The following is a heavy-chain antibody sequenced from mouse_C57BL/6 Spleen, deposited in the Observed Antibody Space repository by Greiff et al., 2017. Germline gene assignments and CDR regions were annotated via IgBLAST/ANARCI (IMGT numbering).Heavy chain of an antibody. D-gene: IGHD3-3*01. CDR1: GYAFTNYL. Sequence: VQLQESGAELVRPGTSVKVSCKASGYAFTNYLIEWVKQRPGQGLEWIGVSNPGSGGTNYNEKFKGKATLTADKSSSTAYMQLSSLTSEDSAVYFCARWTDRGYWYFDVWGTGTTVTVSS. CDR3: ARWTDRGYWYFDV. J-gene: IGHJ1*03. CDR2: SNPGSGGT. V-gene: IGHV1-54*01.